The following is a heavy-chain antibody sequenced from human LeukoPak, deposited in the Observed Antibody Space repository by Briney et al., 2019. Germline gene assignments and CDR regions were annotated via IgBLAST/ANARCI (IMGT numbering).Heavy chain of an antibody. J-gene: IGHJ5*02. Sequence: SQILSLTCAISGDSVSSNSAAWNWIRQSPSRGLEWLGRTYYRSKWYNDYAVSVKSRITINPDTSKNQFSLQLNSVTPEDTAVYYCAAEEGSDYDPRFDPWGQGTLVTVSS. V-gene: IGHV6-1*01. D-gene: IGHD3-3*01. CDR3: AAEEGSDYDPRFDP. CDR2: TYYRSKWYN. CDR1: GDSVSSNSAA.